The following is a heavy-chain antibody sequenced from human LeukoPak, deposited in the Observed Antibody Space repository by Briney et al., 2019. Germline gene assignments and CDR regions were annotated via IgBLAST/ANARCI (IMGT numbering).Heavy chain of an antibody. D-gene: IGHD3-9*01. Sequence: SETLSLTCTVSGGSISSYYWSWIRQPPGKGLEWIGYIYYSGSTYYNPSLKSRVTISVDTSKNQFSLKLSSVTAADTAVYYCAREDILTGYSDYWGQGTLVTVSS. J-gene: IGHJ4*02. CDR3: AREDILTGYSDY. V-gene: IGHV4-59*12. CDR2: IYYSGST. CDR1: GGSISSYY.